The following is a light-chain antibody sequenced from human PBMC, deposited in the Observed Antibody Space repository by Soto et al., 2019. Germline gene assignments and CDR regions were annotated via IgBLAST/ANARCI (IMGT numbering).Light chain of an antibody. CDR1: QSVSSN. V-gene: IGKV3-15*01. CDR3: QQYNNWPPVT. Sequence: EIVMTQSPPTLSVSPGERATLSCRASQSVSSNLAWYQQKPGQAPRLLIYGASTRATGIPARFSGSGSGTEFTLTISSLQSEDFAVYYCQQYNNWPPVTFGPGTKVDIK. J-gene: IGKJ3*01. CDR2: GAS.